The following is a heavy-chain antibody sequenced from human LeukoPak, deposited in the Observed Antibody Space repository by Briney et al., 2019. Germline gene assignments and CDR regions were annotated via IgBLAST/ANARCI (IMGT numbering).Heavy chain of an antibody. V-gene: IGHV4-30-4*01. CDR2: IYFSGSA. D-gene: IGHD3-3*01. Sequence: SETLSLTCTVSGGSISSGDYYWSWIRQPPGKGLEWIGYIYFSGSAYYNPSLKSRVTISVDTSKNQFSLKLSSVTAADTAVYYCATYTIFGVVRDYWGQGTLVTVSS. CDR1: GGSISSGDYY. CDR3: ATYTIFGVVRDY. J-gene: IGHJ4*02.